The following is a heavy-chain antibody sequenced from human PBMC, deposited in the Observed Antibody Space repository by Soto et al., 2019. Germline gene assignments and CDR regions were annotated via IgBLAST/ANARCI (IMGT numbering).Heavy chain of an antibody. J-gene: IGHJ3*02. V-gene: IGHV3-15*01. D-gene: IGHD3-10*01. Sequence: PVGSLRLSCAASGFSFNDAWMMWVRQAPGKGLECVGRIKNKQDGGTIDYPAPVKDRFTISGDDSKNTLYLQMNSLKTDDTAVYYCIASFGVSGAYDIWGQGTMVTVSS. CDR3: IASFGVSGAYDI. CDR2: IKNKQDGGTI. CDR1: GFSFNDAW.